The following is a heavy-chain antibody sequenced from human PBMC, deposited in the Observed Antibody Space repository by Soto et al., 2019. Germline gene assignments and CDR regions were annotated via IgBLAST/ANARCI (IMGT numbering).Heavy chain of an antibody. CDR1: GGSVSSGSYY. CDR3: ARDGDYGDYL. CDR2: IYYSGST. Sequence: QVQLQESGPGLVKPSETLSLTCTVSGGSVSSGSYYWSWIRQPPGKGLEWIGYIYYSGSTNYNPSLKSRVTRSVDTSESQFSLKLSSVSAADTGVYYAARDGDYGDYLWGQRTLVTVSS. J-gene: IGHJ4*02. V-gene: IGHV4-61*01. D-gene: IGHD4-17*01.